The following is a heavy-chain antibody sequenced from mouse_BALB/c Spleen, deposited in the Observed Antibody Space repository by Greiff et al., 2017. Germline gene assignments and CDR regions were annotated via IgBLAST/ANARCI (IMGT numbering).Heavy chain of an antibody. CDR2: ISSGGGST. Sequence: DVQLVESGGGLVKPGGSLKLSCAASGFAFSSYDMSWVRQTPEKRLEWVAYISSGGGSTYYPDTVKGRFTISRDNAKNTLYLQMSSLKSEDTAMYYCARQGPPYAMDYWGQGTSVTVSS. D-gene: IGHD3-3*01. V-gene: IGHV5-12-1*01. CDR3: ARQGPPYAMDY. CDR1: GFAFSSYD. J-gene: IGHJ4*01.